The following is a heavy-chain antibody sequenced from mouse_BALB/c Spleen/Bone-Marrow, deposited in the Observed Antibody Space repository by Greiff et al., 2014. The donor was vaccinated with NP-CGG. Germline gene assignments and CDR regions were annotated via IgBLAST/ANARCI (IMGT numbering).Heavy chain of an antibody. CDR3: TRHGCYSPYYYGMDY. V-gene: IGHV5-12-1*01. J-gene: IGHJ4*01. Sequence: DVHLVESGGGLVKPGGSLKLSCAASGFAFSSYDMSWVRQTPEKRLEWVAYISHGGGTTYYSDTVKGRSTISRDNAQNTLYLQMSSLKSEGTAIYYCTRHGCYSPYYYGMDYWGQGTSVTVSS. CDR1: GFAFSSYD. CDR2: ISHGGGTT. D-gene: IGHD2-12*01.